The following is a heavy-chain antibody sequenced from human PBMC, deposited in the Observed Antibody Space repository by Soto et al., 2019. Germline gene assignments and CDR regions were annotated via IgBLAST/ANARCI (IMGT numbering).Heavy chain of an antibody. CDR3: ARGPKNWNYAHGMDV. V-gene: IGHV4-30-4*01. D-gene: IGHD1-7*01. Sequence: SETLSLTCTVSGGSISSGDYYWSWIRLPPGKGLEWIGYIYYSGSTYYNPSLKSRVTISVDTSKNQFSLKLSSVTAADTAVYYCARGPKNWNYAHGMDVWGQGTTVTVSS. J-gene: IGHJ6*02. CDR2: IYYSGST. CDR1: GGSISSGDYY.